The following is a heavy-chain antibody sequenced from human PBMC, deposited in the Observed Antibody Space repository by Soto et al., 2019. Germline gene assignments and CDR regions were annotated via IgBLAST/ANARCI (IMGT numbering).Heavy chain of an antibody. J-gene: IGHJ6*02. CDR2: IIPIFGTA. Sequence: GASVKVSCKASGPTFSSYAISWVRQAPGQELEWMGGIIPIFGTANYAQKFQGRVTITADKSTSTAYMELSSLRCEDTSVYYCARHGYSSGWYGGYYYYYCRNVLGQVTTGTV. CDR1: GPTFSSYA. V-gene: IGHV1-69*06. CDR3: ARHGYSSGWYGGYYYYYCRNV. D-gene: IGHD6-13*01.